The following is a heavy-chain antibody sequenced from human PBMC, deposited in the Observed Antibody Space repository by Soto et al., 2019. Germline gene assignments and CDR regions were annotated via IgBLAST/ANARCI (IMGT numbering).Heavy chain of an antibody. D-gene: IGHD2-21*01. CDR1: GYTFTGYY. CDR2: INPNSGGT. Sequence: ASVKVSCKASGYTFTGYYMHWVRQAPGQGLEWMGWINPNSGGTNYAQKFQGWVTMTRDTSISTAYMELSRLRSDDTAVYHCARGEGGPRWGSIDYWGQGTLVTVSS. V-gene: IGHV1-2*04. CDR3: ARGEGGPRWGSIDY. J-gene: IGHJ4*02.